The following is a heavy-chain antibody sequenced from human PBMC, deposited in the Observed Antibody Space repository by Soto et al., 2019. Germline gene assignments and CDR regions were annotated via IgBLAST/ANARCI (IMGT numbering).Heavy chain of an antibody. CDR2: MSGTGGST. D-gene: IGHD6-19*01. J-gene: IGHJ4*02. CDR3: AKAGLSSGWSPSYFDY. CDR1: GFTFSSYA. Sequence: TGGSLRLSCAASGFTFSSYALNWVRQAPGKGLEWVSAMSGTGGSTYYADSVKGRFTISRDNSKNTLYLQMNSLRVEDTAVFYCAKAGLSSGWSPSYFDYWGQGTLVTVSS. V-gene: IGHV3-23*01.